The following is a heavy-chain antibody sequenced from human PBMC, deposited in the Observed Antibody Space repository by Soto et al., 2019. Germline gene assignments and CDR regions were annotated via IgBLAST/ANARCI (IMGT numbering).Heavy chain of an antibody. CDR2: INPNSGGT. D-gene: IGHD3-10*02. Sequence: ATVKVSRKASGYTFPAYYMNSLRQAPGQGLEWMGWINPNSGGTKYAQKFQGRVAMTSDTSTSTVYLELSSLRSEDTALYYCARSYVQSRPIDYWGQGTLVTVSS. J-gene: IGHJ4*02. V-gene: IGHV1-2*02. CDR3: ARSYVQSRPIDY. CDR1: GYTFPAYY.